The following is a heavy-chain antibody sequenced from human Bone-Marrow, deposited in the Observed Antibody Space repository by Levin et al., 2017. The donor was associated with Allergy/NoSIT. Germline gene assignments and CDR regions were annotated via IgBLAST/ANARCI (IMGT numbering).Heavy chain of an antibody. CDR3: VRPKEGSPRRAFDY. CDR2: IYYSGST. Sequence: SETLSLTCSVSGGSVRSTKYYWTWIRQPPGKRLEYIAYIYYSGSTNYNPSLKSRVTMSLDTSKNQFSLNLTSVTAADTAVYYCVRPKEGSPRRAFDYWGQGVQVTVSS. J-gene: IGHJ4*02. V-gene: IGHV4-61*01. CDR1: GGSVRSTKYY.